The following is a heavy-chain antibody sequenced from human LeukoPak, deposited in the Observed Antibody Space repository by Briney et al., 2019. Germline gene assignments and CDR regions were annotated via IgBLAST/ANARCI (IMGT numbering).Heavy chain of an antibody. CDR1: GGSISSYY. CDR2: IYYSGST. CDR3: ARRPGYYDSSGSDNWLDP. Sequence: SETLSLTCTVSGGSISSYYWSWIRQPPGKGLEWIGYIYYSGSTNYNPSLKSRVTISVDTSKNQFSLKLSSVTAADTAVYYCARRPGYYDSSGSDNWLDPWGQGTLVTVSS. V-gene: IGHV4-59*01. J-gene: IGHJ5*02. D-gene: IGHD3-22*01.